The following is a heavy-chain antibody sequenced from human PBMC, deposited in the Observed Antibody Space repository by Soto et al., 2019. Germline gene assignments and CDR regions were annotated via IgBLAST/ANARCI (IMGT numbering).Heavy chain of an antibody. J-gene: IGHJ5*01. CDR2: INHSGTT. CDR1: GESFSGHY. CDR3: ATATVTSFWFDS. Sequence: QVQLQQWGAGLLKPAQTLSLTCATYGESFSGHYWRWLRQPPGKGLEWIGEINHSGTTNYNSSLKSRVSIELDTSKTQFSLRLTSVTVADTAVYFCATATVTSFWFDSWGQGTLVTVSS. D-gene: IGHD2-21*02. V-gene: IGHV4-34*01.